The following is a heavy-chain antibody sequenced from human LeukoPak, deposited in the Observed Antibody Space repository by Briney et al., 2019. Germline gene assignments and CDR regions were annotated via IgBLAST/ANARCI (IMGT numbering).Heavy chain of an antibody. V-gene: IGHV4-30-4*01. CDR3: ARGEGGSRPFDY. J-gene: IGHJ4*02. D-gene: IGHD2-15*01. Sequence: SETLSLTCTVSGGSINSDDYCCHWIRQSPGKGLEWIGYIYYSGGTYYNPSFKSRLTISVDTSKNQFSLRLSSVTAADTAMYYCARGEGGSRPFDYWGQGTLVTVSS. CDR1: GGSINSDDYC. CDR2: IYYSGGT.